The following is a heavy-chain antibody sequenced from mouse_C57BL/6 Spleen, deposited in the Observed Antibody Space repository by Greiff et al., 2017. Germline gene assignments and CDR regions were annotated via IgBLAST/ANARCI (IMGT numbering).Heavy chain of an antibody. J-gene: IGHJ2*01. CDR2: IDPENGDT. CDR1: GFNIKDDY. CDR3: TTGITTVVATRRYFDY. V-gene: IGHV14-4*01. D-gene: IGHD1-1*01. Sequence: EVQLQQSGAELVRPGASVKLSCTASGFNIKDDYMHWVKQRPEQGLEWIGWIDPENGDTEYASKFQGKATITADTSSNTAYLQLSSLTSEDTAVYYCTTGITTVVATRRYFDYWGQGTTLTVSS.